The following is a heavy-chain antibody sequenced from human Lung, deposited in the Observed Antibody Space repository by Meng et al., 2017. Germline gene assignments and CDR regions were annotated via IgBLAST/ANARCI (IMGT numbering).Heavy chain of an antibody. D-gene: IGHD6-13*01. Sequence: KKPGPPRRRPDKPPASISTYNWLPGGRRAPGQGLEWSGRIDPKSGDTHYAQRFQGRVTMTGDTSISTAYLELSGLRSDDTAMYYCARDEDISAAGKLFGDYWGQGTLVTVSS. CDR2: IDPKSGDT. CDR3: ARDEDISAAGKLFGDY. J-gene: IGHJ4*02. V-gene: IGHV1-2*06. CDR1: ASISTYNW.